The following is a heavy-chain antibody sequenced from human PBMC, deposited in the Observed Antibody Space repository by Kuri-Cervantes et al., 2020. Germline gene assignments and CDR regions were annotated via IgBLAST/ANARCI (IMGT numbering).Heavy chain of an antibody. V-gene: IGHV3-7*01. CDR3: AKIGMTTVTRGAFDI. J-gene: IGHJ3*02. CDR2: IKQDGSEK. D-gene: IGHD4-17*01. CDR1: GFTFSDYH. Sequence: ESLKISCAASGFTFSDYHMSWIRQAPGKGLEWVANIKQDGSEKYYADSVKGRFTISRDNSKNTLYLQMNSLKAEDTAVYYCAKIGMTTVTRGAFDIWGQGTMVTVSS.